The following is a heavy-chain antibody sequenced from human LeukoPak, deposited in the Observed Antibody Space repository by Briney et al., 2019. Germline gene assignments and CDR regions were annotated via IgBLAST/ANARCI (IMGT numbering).Heavy chain of an antibody. CDR1: GFTFSSYW. J-gene: IGHJ4*02. D-gene: IGHD4-23*01. V-gene: IGHV3-74*01. CDR3: ARGPYGGNYYFDP. CDR2: INSDGSST. Sequence: PGRSLRPSCAASGFTFSSYWMHWVRQAPGKGRVWLSRINSDGSSTSYADSVKGRFTISRDNAKNTLYLQMNSLRAQDTAVYYCARGPYGGNYYFDPWGQGTLVTVSS.